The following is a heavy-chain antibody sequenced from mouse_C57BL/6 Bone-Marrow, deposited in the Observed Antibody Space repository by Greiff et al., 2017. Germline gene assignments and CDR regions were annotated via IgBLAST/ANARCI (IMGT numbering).Heavy chain of an antibody. CDR2: INPSSGYT. CDR3: ADITTVARSY. D-gene: IGHD1-1*01. CDR1: GYTFTSYW. V-gene: IGHV1-7*01. Sequence: VQLQQSGAELAKPGASVKLSCKASGYTFTSYWMHWVKQRPGQGLEWIGYINPSSGYTKYNQKFKDTATLTADKSSSTAYMQLSSLTYEDSAVYYCADITTVARSYWGQGTSVTVSS. J-gene: IGHJ4*01.